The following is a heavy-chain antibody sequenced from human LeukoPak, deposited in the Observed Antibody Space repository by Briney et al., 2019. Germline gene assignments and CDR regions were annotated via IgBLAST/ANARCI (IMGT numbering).Heavy chain of an antibody. CDR2: ISGSSSYI. Sequence: GGFLRLSCAASGFTFSSYSMDWVRQTPGKGLEWVSSISGSSSYIYYADSVRGRFTISRDNAKKSLYLQMNSLRAEDTAVYYCARGAQTVAAADNWFDPWGQGTLVTVSS. J-gene: IGHJ5*02. V-gene: IGHV3-21*01. CDR3: ARGAQTVAAADNWFDP. CDR1: GFTFSSYS. D-gene: IGHD6-13*01.